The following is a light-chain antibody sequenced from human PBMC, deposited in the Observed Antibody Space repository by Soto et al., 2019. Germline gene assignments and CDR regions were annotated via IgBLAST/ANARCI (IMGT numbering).Light chain of an antibody. CDR3: KSYAGSNTYV. CDR2: EVV. CDR1: TNDIGVYDF. V-gene: IGLV2-8*01. Sequence: QSALTQPPSASGSPGQSVTISCTGTTNDIGVYDFVSWYQPHPGKAPRLIIYEVVQRPSGVPDRFSGSKSGNTASLTVSGLQAADEADYFCKSYAGSNTYVFGSGTKLTVL. J-gene: IGLJ1*01.